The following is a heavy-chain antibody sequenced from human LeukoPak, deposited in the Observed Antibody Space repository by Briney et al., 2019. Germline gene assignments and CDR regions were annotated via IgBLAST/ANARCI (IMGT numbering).Heavy chain of an antibody. CDR3: AKDITSWLYGAFDI. J-gene: IGHJ3*02. CDR1: GFTFDDYA. V-gene: IGHV3-9*01. D-gene: IGHD2-2*01. Sequence: GRSLLLSCAASGFTFDDYAMHWVRQAPGKGLEGVSGISWNSGSIGYADSVKGRFTISRDNAKNSLYLQMNSLRAEDTALYYCAKDITSWLYGAFDIWGQGTMVTVSS. CDR2: ISWNSGSI.